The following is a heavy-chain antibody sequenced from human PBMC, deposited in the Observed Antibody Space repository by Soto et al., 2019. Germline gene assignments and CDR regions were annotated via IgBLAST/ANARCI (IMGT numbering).Heavy chain of an antibody. J-gene: IGHJ5*02. CDR3: ARDRGYSSSWYPNNWFDP. CDR2: INPNSGGT. Sequence: QVQLVQSGAEVKKPGASVKVSCKASGYTFTGYYMHWGRQAPGQGLEWMGWINPNSGGTNYAQKLQGRVTMTRDTSISTAYMELSRLRSDDTAVYYCARDRGYSSSWYPNNWFDPWGQGTLVTVSS. D-gene: IGHD6-13*01. CDR1: GYTFTGYY. V-gene: IGHV1-2*02.